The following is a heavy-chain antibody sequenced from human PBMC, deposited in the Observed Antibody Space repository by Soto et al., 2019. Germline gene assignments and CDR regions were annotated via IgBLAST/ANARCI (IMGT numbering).Heavy chain of an antibody. V-gene: IGHV3-33*01. D-gene: IGHD6-13*01. J-gene: IGHJ6*02. CDR3: ARETGYSSSWPTDYGMDV. Sequence: LRLSCAASGFTFSSYGMHWVRQAPGKGLEWVAVIWYDGSNKYYADSVKGRFTISRDNSKNTLYLQMNSLRAEDTAVYYCARETGYSSSWPTDYGMDVWCQGTTVTVSS. CDR1: GFTFSSYG. CDR2: IWYDGSNK.